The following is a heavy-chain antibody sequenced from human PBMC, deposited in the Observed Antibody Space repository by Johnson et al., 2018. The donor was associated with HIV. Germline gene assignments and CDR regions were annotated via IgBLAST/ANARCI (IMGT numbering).Heavy chain of an antibody. CDR3: AKGDGIVGGSDAFDI. CDR2: INAGGDT. D-gene: IGHD1-26*01. V-gene: IGHV3-66*01. J-gene: IGHJ3*02. Sequence: VQLVESGGGVVQPGGSLRLSCAASGIIVTGNFMSWVRQAPGKGLEWVSVINAGGDTYYADSVKGRFTISRDNPKNTLYLQMSSLRAEDTAVYYCAKGDGIVGGSDAFDIWGQGTMVTVSS. CDR1: GIIVTGNF.